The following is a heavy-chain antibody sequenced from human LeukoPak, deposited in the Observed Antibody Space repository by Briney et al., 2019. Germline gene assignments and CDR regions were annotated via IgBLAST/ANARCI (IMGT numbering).Heavy chain of an antibody. V-gene: IGHV1-69*06. CDR3: ATFLVLRYFDWLPHFDY. CDR1: RGTFSSYA. Sequence: GASVKVSCKASRGTFSSYAISWVRQAPGQGLEWMGGTIPIFGTANYAQKFQGRVTMTEDTSTDTAYMELSSLRSEDTAVYYCATFLVLRYFDWLPHFDYWGQGTLVTVSS. J-gene: IGHJ4*02. CDR2: TIPIFGTA. D-gene: IGHD3-9*01.